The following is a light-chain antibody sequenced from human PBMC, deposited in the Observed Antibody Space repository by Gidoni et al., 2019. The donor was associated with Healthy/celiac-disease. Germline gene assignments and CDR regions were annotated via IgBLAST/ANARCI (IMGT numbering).Light chain of an antibody. V-gene: IGKV1-39*01. J-gene: IGKJ1*01. CDR1: QSIRSY. CDR2: AAS. CDR3: QQSYSTPHT. Sequence: IQMTHSPSSLSASVGDRVTITCRASQSIRSYLNWYQQKPGKAPKLLIYAASSLQSGVPSRFSGSGSGTDFTLTISSLQPEDFATYYCQQSYSTPHTFGQGTKVEIK.